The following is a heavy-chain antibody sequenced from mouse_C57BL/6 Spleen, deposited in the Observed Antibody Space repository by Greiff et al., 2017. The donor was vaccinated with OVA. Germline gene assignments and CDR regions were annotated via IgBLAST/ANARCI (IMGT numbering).Heavy chain of an antibody. J-gene: IGHJ3*01. CDR2: ISSGGSYT. CDR1: GFTFSSYG. Sequence: EVKLMESGGDLVKPGGSLKLSCAASGFTFSSYGMSWVRQTPDKRLEWVATISSGGSYTYYPDSVKGRFTISRDNAKNTLYLQMSSLKSEDTAMYYCARGEDSFAYWGQGTLVTVSA. CDR3: ARGEDSFAY. V-gene: IGHV5-6*01.